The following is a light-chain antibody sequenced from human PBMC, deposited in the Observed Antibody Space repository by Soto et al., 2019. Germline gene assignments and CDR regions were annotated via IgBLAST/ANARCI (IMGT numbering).Light chain of an antibody. CDR3: SSYTSSSTPVV. Sequence: QSALTQPASVSGSPGQSITISCTGTSSDVGGYNYVSWYQQHPGKAPKLMIDDVSNRPSGVSNRFSGSKSGNTASLTISGLQAEDEADYYCSSYTSSSTPVVFGGGTKPTVL. CDR1: SSDVGGYNY. V-gene: IGLV2-14*03. J-gene: IGLJ2*01. CDR2: DVS.